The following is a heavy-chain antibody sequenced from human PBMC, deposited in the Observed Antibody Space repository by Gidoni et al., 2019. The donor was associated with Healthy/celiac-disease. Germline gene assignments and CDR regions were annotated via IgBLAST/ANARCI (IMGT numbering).Heavy chain of an antibody. V-gene: IGHV3-30-3*01. D-gene: IGHD6-19*01. J-gene: IGHJ4*02. CDR1: GFTFSSYA. CDR2: ISYDGSNK. Sequence: QVQLVESGGGVVQPGRSLRLSCAASGFTFSSYAMHWVRQAPGKGLEWVAVISYDGSNKYYADSVKGRFTISRDNSKNTLYLQMNSLRAEDTAVYYCASVSGWGPFSDYWGQGTLVTVSS. CDR3: ASVSGWGPFSDY.